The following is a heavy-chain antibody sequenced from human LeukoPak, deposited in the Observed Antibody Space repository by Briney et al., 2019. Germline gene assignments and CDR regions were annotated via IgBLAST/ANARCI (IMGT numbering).Heavy chain of an antibody. CDR3: ARGLITMIWGGDDY. J-gene: IGHJ4*02. V-gene: IGHV3-7*01. CDR1: GFTFTTYW. CDR2: INQDGSAK. D-gene: IGHD3-22*01. Sequence: PGGSLRLSCAASGFTFTTYWMTWVRQAPGKGLEWVANINQDGSAKYYVDSMKGRFTISRDNAKNSLYLQMNSLRAEDTAVYYCARGLITMIWGGDDYWGQGTLVTVSS.